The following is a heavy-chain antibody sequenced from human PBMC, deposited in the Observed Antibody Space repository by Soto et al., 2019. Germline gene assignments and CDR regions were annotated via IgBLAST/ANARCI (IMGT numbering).Heavy chain of an antibody. CDR3: AREIQGPLGSYDY. J-gene: IGHJ4*02. CDR2: ISYDGSNK. V-gene: IGHV3-30-3*01. D-gene: IGHD3-10*01. CDR1: GFTFSSYA. Sequence: QVQLVESGGGVVQPGRSLRLSCAASGFTFSSYAMHWVRQAPGKGLEWVAVISYDGSNKYYADSVKGRFTISRDNSKNTLYLQMNSLRAEDTAVYYCAREIQGPLGSYDYWGQGTLVTVSS.